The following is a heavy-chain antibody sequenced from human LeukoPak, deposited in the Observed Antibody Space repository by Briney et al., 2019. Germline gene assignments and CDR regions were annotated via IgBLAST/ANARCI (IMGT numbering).Heavy chain of an antibody. CDR3: ATQLASSGYSNTFDI. J-gene: IGHJ3*02. D-gene: IGHD3-22*01. V-gene: IGHV3-23*01. Sequence: PGGSLRLSCAASGFTFSSYGMTWVRQAPGKGLEWVSGISTSGSSIYYADSVKGRFTISRDNSKDTLYLQMNSLRAEDTAVYYCATQLASSGYSNTFDIWGQGTMVTVSS. CDR1: GFTFSSYG. CDR2: ISTSGSSI.